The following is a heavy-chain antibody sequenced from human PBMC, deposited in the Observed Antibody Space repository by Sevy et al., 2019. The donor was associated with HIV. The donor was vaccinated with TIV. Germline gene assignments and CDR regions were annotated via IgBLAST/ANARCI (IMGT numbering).Heavy chain of an antibody. Sequence: SETLSLTCTVSGGSISGYYWSWIRQSPGKGLEWIGFIYDSGRANYNPSLKSRVSISVDTSKNQFSLKMSSMTAADTAVYYCARSLNNYDTSGYQMGLDVWGQGTLVTVSS. J-gene: IGHJ4*02. V-gene: IGHV4-59*01. D-gene: IGHD3-22*01. CDR2: IYDSGRA. CDR1: GGSISGYY. CDR3: ARSLNNYDTSGYQMGLDV.